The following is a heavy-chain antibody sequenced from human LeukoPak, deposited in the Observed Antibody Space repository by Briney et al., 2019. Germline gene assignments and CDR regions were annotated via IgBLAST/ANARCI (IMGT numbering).Heavy chain of an antibody. CDR3: ARDTVSSSWCQGYFDY. J-gene: IGHJ4*02. V-gene: IGHV3-30-3*01. Sequence: GGSLRLSCAASGFTFSSYAMHWVRQAPGKGLEWVAVISYDGSNKYYADSVKGRFTISRDNSKNTLYLQMNSLRAEDTAVYYCARDTVSSSWCQGYFDYWGQGTLVTVSS. CDR2: ISYDGSNK. CDR1: GFTFSSYA. D-gene: IGHD6-13*01.